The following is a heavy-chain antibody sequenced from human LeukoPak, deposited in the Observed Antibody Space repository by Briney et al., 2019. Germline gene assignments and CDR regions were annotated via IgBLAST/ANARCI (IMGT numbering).Heavy chain of an antibody. V-gene: IGHV4-4*09. Sequence: SETPSLTCTVSGDSVSSGYWTWIRQSPGKGLEWIGYISDSDITDYNPSLKSRLTISVDTSNNQFSLNLNSVTAADTAVYYCAGRGHRYSRDWGQGILVTVSS. CDR2: ISDSDIT. J-gene: IGHJ1*01. CDR3: AGRGHRYSRD. D-gene: IGHD2-15*01. CDR1: GDSVSSGY.